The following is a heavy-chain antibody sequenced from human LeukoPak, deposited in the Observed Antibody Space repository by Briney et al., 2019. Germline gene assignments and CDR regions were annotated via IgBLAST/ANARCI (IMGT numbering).Heavy chain of an antibody. Sequence: PSETLSLTCTVSGGSISSYYWNWIRQPARKGLEWIGRIYTSGSTNYNPPLKNRVTISVDTAKNQFPLSLSSVTAADTAVYYCARHFSPPGALYWYFDLWGRGTLVTVSS. CDR2: IYTSGST. V-gene: IGHV4-4*07. CDR3: ARHFSPPGALYWYFDL. J-gene: IGHJ2*01. D-gene: IGHD7-27*01. CDR1: GGSISSYY.